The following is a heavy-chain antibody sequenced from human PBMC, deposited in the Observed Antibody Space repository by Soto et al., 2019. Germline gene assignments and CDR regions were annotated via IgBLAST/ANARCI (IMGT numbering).Heavy chain of an antibody. Sequence: SETLSLTCTVSGGSISSYYWSWIRQPPGKGLEWIGYIYYSGSTNYNPSLKSRVTISVDTSKNQFSLKLSSVTAADTAVYYCARLGLYYGDYVSWGQGTLVNVSS. J-gene: IGHJ4*02. D-gene: IGHD4-17*01. CDR2: IYYSGST. CDR3: ARLGLYYGDYVS. CDR1: GGSISSYY. V-gene: IGHV4-59*08.